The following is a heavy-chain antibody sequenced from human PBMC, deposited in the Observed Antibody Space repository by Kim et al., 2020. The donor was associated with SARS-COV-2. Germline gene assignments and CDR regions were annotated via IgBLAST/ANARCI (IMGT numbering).Heavy chain of an antibody. CDR2: ISYEGSTT. CDR3: TKDTDASRHYGMDV. V-gene: IGHV3-30*18. Sequence: GGSLRLSCAASGFTFSNYGMHWVRQAPGKGLEWVAVISYEGSTTYCVDSVKGRFTISRDNSKNTLYLQMNSLRAEDTAVYYCTKDTDASRHYGMDVWGQGTTVTVSS. J-gene: IGHJ6*02. CDR1: GFTFSNYG. D-gene: IGHD3-16*01.